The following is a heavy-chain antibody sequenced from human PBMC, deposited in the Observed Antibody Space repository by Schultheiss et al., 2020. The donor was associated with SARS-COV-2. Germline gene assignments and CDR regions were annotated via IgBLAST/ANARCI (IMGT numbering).Heavy chain of an antibody. CDR3: ARARYSSGPDY. CDR2: IYYSGST. J-gene: IGHJ4*02. D-gene: IGHD6-19*01. CDR1: GGSISSGGYY. V-gene: IGHV4-31*03. Sequence: SETLSLTCTVSGGSISSGGYYWSWIRQHPGKGPEWIGYIYYSGSTYYNPSLKSRVTISVDTSKNQFSLKLSSVTAADTAVYYCARARYSSGPDYWGQGTLVTVSS.